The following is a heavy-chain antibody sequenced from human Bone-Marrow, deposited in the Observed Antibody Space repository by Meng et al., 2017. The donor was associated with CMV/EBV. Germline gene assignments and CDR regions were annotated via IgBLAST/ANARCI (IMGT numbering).Heavy chain of an antibody. D-gene: IGHD3-22*01. CDR3: ARATYYHDSTPFDI. CDR2: IHYSGST. Sequence: LSCSVSGGSINSGDYYWSWIRQPPGKDLEWIGYIHYSGSTYYNPSLKSRVTTSVDTSKNQFSLILSSVTAADTAVYYCARATYYHDSTPFDIWGQGTMVTVPS. CDR1: GGSINSGDYY. V-gene: IGHV4-30-4*08. J-gene: IGHJ3*02.